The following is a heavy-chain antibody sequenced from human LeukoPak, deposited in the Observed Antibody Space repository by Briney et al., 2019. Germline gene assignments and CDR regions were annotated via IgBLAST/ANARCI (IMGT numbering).Heavy chain of an antibody. CDR3: ARSYNWNPPEL. CDR1: GYTFTSYY. D-gene: IGHD1-20*01. CDR2: INPSGGST. J-gene: IGHJ2*01. Sequence: ASVKVSCKASGYTFTSYYMHWVRQAPGQGLEGMGIINPSGGSTSYAQKFQGRVTMTRDTSTSTVYMELSSLRSEDTAVYYCARSYNWNPPELWGRGTLVTVSS. V-gene: IGHV1-46*01.